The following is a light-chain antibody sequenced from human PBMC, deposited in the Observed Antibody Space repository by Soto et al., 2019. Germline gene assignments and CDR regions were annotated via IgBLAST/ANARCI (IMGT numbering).Light chain of an antibody. J-gene: IGKJ1*01. CDR3: QHSYSSPPWT. CDR2: RAS. Sequence: DIQMTQSPSSLSASVGDRVTISCRASQSISTYLNWYQQKPGTAPRLLIYRASTVKTGVPPRCIGSGSGRDFTLTISSLRPDDIATYFCQHSYSSPPWTFGPGAKVEVK. V-gene: IGKV1-39*01. CDR1: QSISTY.